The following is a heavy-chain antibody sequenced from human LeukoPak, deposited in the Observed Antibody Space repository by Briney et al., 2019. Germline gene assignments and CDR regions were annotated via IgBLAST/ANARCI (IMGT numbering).Heavy chain of an antibody. D-gene: IGHD4-17*01. Sequence: PSETLSLTCTVSGGSISSGDYYWSWIRQPPGKGLEWIGSIYHSGSTYYNPSLKSRVTISVDTSKNQFSLKLSSVTAADTAVYYCARQRYGDRSFDYWGQGTLVTVSS. V-gene: IGHV4-39*01. J-gene: IGHJ4*02. CDR1: GGSISSGDYY. CDR2: IYHSGST. CDR3: ARQRYGDRSFDY.